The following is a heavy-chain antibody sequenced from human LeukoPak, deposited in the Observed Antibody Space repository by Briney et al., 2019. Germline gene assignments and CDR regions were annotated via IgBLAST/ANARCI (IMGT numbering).Heavy chain of an antibody. D-gene: IGHD3-9*01. CDR1: GGSISSSNW. CDR2: IYHSGST. V-gene: IGHV4-4*02. CDR3: AREYYDILTGHNDAFDI. J-gene: IGHJ3*02. Sequence: PSETLSLTCAVSGGSISSSNWWSWVRQPPGKGLEWIGEIYHSGSTNYNPSLKSRVTISVDTSKNQFSLKLSSVTAADTAVYYCAREYYDILTGHNDAFDIWGQGTMVTVS.